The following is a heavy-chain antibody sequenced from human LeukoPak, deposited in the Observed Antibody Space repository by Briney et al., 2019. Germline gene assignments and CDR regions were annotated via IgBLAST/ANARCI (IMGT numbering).Heavy chain of an antibody. J-gene: IGHJ4*02. D-gene: IGHD5-24*01. Sequence: GGSLRLSCAASGFTFSSYSVNWVRQAPGKGLEWVSSISGSSSYIDYADSVKGRFTISRDNAKNSLYLQMSSLRAEDTAVYYCASRDGYKFGYWGQGILVTVSS. CDR2: ISGSSSYI. V-gene: IGHV3-21*01. CDR1: GFTFSSYS. CDR3: ASRDGYKFGY.